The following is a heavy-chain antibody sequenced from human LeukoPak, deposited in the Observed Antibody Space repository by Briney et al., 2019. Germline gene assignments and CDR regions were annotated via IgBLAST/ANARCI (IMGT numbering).Heavy chain of an antibody. Sequence: GGTLRLSCAASGFTFSYSVMNWVRQAPGKGLEWVSAISGSGGSTYYEDSVKGRFTISRDNSKNTLYLQMNSLRAEDTAVYYCARDRFTIFGVVITYYYYMDVWGKGTTVTVSS. D-gene: IGHD3-3*01. CDR2: ISGSGGST. CDR1: GFTFSYSV. V-gene: IGHV3-23*01. J-gene: IGHJ6*03. CDR3: ARDRFTIFGVVITYYYYMDV.